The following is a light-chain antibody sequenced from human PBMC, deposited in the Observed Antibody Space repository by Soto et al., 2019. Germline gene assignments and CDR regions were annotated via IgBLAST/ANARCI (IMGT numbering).Light chain of an antibody. V-gene: IGLV2-11*01. CDR2: DVN. CDR1: SSDVDNNNN. CDR3: CSYAGTYTRV. J-gene: IGLJ1*01. Sequence: QSALTQPRSVSGSPGQSATISCTRTSSDVDNNNNVTWYQQHPGKAPKLLIYDVNKRPSGVPYRFSGSKSGNTASLTISGLQAGDEADYFCCSYAGTYTRVFGTGTKVTVL.